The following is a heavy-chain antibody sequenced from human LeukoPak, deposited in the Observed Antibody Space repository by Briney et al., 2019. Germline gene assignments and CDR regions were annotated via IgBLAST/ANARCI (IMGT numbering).Heavy chain of an antibody. J-gene: IGHJ6*03. CDR3: ARGLLDDLPYYDFWSGYYDYYYYYMDV. CDR2: INHSGST. CDR1: GGSFSGYY. D-gene: IGHD3-3*01. Sequence: PSETLSLTCAVYGGSFSGYYWSWIRQLPGKGLEWIGEINHSGSTNYNPSLKSRVTTSVDTSKNQFSLKLSSVTAADTAVYYCARGLLDDLPYYDFWSGYYDYYYYYMDVWGKGTTVTVSS. V-gene: IGHV4-34*01.